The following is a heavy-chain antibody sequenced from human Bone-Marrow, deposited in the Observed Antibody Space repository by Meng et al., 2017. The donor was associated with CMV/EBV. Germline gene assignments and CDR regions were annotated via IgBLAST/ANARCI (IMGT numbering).Heavy chain of an antibody. CDR3: RGGHYSNR. D-gene: IGHD2-15*01. CDR1: GLTFSNFW. V-gene: IGHV3-7*02. J-gene: IGHJ4*02. CDR2: IKSDGSEK. Sequence: EVGLLASGGGWVQTGGYLGPACTVSGLTFSNFWMSLVRQAQGKGLEWVANIKSDGSEKYYLDSVKGRFTISRDNAKNSLYLQMSSLRVEDTVLYYCRGGHYSNRWGQGTLVTVSS.